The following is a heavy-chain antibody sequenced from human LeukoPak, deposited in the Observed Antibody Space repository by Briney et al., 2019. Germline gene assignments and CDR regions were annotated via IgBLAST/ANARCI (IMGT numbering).Heavy chain of an antibody. CDR1: GFIFSTYA. D-gene: IGHD2-15*01. CDR3: AKDLRVVGESSAGPLDH. V-gene: IGHV3-23*01. CDR2: ISGSGYTI. J-gene: IGHJ4*02. Sequence: AGGSLRLSCAASGFIFSTYAISWVRQAPGRGLECVASISGSGYTIYHADYVKGRFTISRDNSKNTLYLQVNSLRAEDTAIYYCAKDLRVVGESSAGPLDHWGQGTLVTVSS.